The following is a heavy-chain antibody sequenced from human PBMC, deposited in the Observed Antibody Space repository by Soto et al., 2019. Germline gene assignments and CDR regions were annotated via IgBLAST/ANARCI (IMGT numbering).Heavy chain of an antibody. CDR2: VSHDGRIT. Sequence: VQLVESGGGVVQPGRSLRLSCAASGFTFSDYAMHWVRQAPGKGLEWVAVVSHDGRITHYADSVKGRFTISRDSSKKTVSLEMTSLRAEDTAVYYCAKGGRQWLVTSDFNDRGQGALVTVSS. CDR1: GFTFSDYA. J-gene: IGHJ4*02. D-gene: IGHD6-19*01. CDR3: AKGGRQWLVTSDFND. V-gene: IGHV3-30*18.